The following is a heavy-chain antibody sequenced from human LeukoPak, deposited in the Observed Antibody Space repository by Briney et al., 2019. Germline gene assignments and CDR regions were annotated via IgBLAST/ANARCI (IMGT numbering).Heavy chain of an antibody. D-gene: IGHD1-26*01. CDR1: GASISSYY. CDR3: VSYSGSNAYYAY. Sequence: PSETLSPTCTVSGASISSYYWSWIRQPAGKGLEWIGRIYPSGSTIYNPSLKSRVTMSVDTSRNQFSLKLTSVTAADTAVYYCVSYSGSNAYYAYWGQGTLVTVSS. CDR2: IYPSGST. V-gene: IGHV4-4*07. J-gene: IGHJ4*02.